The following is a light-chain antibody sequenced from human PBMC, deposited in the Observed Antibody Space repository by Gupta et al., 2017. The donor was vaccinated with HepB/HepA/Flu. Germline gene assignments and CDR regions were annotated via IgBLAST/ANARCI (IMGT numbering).Light chain of an antibody. CDR1: QSISSY. CDR3: QQSYSTPLT. Sequence: QMTESPSSLSASVGDRVTITCRASQSISSYLNWYQQKPGKAPKLLIYAASSLQSGVPSRFSGSGSGTDFTLTISRLQPEDFATYYCQQSYSTPLTFGGGTKVEIK. CDR2: AAS. J-gene: IGKJ4*01. V-gene: IGKV1-39*01.